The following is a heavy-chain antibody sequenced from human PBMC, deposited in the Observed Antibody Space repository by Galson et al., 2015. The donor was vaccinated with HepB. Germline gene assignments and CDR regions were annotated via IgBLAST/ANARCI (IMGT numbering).Heavy chain of an antibody. Sequence: PALVKPTQTLTLTCTFSGFSLSTSGMCVSWIRQPPGKALEWLALIDWDDDKYYSTSLKTRLTISKDTSKNQVVLTMTNMDPVDTATYYCARIVVLRQLSLGFDPWGQGTLVTVSS. CDR1: GFSLSTSGMC. CDR3: ARIVVLRQLSLGFDP. J-gene: IGHJ5*02. D-gene: IGHD5-18*01. CDR2: IDWDDDK. V-gene: IGHV2-70*01.